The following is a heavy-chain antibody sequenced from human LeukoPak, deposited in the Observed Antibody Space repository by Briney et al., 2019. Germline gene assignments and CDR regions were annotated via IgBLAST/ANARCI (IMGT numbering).Heavy chain of an antibody. Sequence: GASVKVSCKASGYTFTGYYMHWVRQTPGQGLEWMGWINPNSGGTNYAQKFQGRVTMTRDTSISTAYMELSRLRSDDTAVYYCAREIPAAIPTGFDYWGQGTLVTVSS. CDR2: INPNSGGT. D-gene: IGHD2-2*02. CDR3: AREIPAAIPTGFDY. V-gene: IGHV1-2*02. J-gene: IGHJ4*02. CDR1: GYTFTGYY.